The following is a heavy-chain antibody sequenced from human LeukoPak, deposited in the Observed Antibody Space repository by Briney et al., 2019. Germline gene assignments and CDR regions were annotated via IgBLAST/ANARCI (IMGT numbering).Heavy chain of an antibody. CDR3: ARVAYYDSSGYHYSTYFDY. Sequence: GGSLRLSCAASGFTFNSYSMNWVRQAPGKGLEWVSSISSSSSYIYYADSVKGRFTISGDNAKNSLYLQMNSLRAEDTAVYYCARVAYYDSSGYHYSTYFDYWGQGTLVTVSS. V-gene: IGHV3-21*01. CDR2: ISSSSSYI. CDR1: GFTFNSYS. D-gene: IGHD3-22*01. J-gene: IGHJ4*02.